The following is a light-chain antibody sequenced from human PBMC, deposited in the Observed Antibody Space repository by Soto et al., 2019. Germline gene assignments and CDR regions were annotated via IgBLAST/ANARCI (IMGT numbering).Light chain of an antibody. CDR2: NNN. J-gene: IGLJ1*01. V-gene: IGLV1-44*01. Sequence: QPVLTQPPSASGTPGQRVTISCSGSSSNIGSNTVNWYQQLPGTAPKLRIYNNNQRPSGVPDRFSGSKSGTSASLAISGLQSEDEADYYCAAWDDSLNGLVFGTGTKVTVL. CDR3: AAWDDSLNGLV. CDR1: SSNIGSNT.